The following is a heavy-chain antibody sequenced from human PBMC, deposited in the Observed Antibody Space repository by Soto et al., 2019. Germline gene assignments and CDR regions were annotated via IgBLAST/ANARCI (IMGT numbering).Heavy chain of an antibody. Sequence: PSETLSLTCTVSGGSISSGGYYWSWIRQHPGKGLEWIGYIYYSGSTYYNPSLKSRVTISVDTSKNQFSLKLSSATAADTAVYYCASAPMVRGVSKSWGMDVWGQGTTVTVSS. CDR3: ASAPMVRGVSKSWGMDV. V-gene: IGHV4-31*03. D-gene: IGHD3-10*01. CDR1: GGSISSGGYY. CDR2: IYYSGST. J-gene: IGHJ6*02.